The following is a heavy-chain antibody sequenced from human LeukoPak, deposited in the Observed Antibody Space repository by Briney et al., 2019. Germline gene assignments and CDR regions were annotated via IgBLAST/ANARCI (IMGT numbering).Heavy chain of an antibody. CDR1: GYTFTGYY. V-gene: IGHV1-8*02. Sequence: ASVKVSCKASGYTFTGYYMHWVRQATGQGLEWMGWMNPNSGNTGYAQKFQGRVTMTRNTSISTAYMELSSLRSEDTAVYYCARGKRGIAAAFLYYYCYMDVWGKGTTVTVSS. CDR3: ARGKRGIAAAFLYYYCYMDV. J-gene: IGHJ6*03. D-gene: IGHD6-13*01. CDR2: MNPNSGNT.